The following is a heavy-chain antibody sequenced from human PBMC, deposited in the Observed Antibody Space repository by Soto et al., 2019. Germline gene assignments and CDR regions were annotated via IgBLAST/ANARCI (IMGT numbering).Heavy chain of an antibody. CDR1: GGSISRGGYY. CDR3: AGDLATETQFYGYYGMDV. V-gene: IGHV4-31*03. J-gene: IGHJ6*02. Sequence: QVQLQESGPGLVKPSQTLSLTCTVSGGSISRGGYYWSWIRQHPGKGLEWIGYIYYSGSNYYNPSLKSRVTISVDTSHNPLSLTLRSVTAADTAVYYCAGDLATETQFYGYYGMDVVGQGTTVTVSS. D-gene: IGHD3-16*01. CDR2: IYYSGSN.